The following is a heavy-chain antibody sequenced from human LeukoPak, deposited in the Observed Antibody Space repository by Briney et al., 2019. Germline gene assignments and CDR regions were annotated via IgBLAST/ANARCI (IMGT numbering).Heavy chain of an antibody. CDR2: IIPILGIA. D-gene: IGHD3-10*01. CDR1: GGTFSSYT. Sequence: SVKVSCKASGGTFSSYTISWVRQAPGQGLEWMGRIIPILGIANYAQKFQGRVMITADKSTSTAYMELSSLRSEDTAVYYCARGPRQWFGESAFDIWGQGTMVTVSS. V-gene: IGHV1-69*02. J-gene: IGHJ3*02. CDR3: ARGPRQWFGESAFDI.